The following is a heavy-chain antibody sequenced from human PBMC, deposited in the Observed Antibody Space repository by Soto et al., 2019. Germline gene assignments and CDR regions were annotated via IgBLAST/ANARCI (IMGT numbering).Heavy chain of an antibody. V-gene: IGHV3-30*18. CDR1: GFTFSSYG. D-gene: IGHD6-13*01. CDR3: AKDKQQLGRGDYYFDY. J-gene: IGHJ4*02. CDR2: ISYDGSNK. Sequence: GGSLRLSCAASGFTFSSYGMHWVRQAPGKGLEWVAVISYDGSNKYYADSVKGRFTISRDNSKNTLYLQMNSLRAEDTAVYYCAKDKQQLGRGDYYFDYWGQGTLVTVSS.